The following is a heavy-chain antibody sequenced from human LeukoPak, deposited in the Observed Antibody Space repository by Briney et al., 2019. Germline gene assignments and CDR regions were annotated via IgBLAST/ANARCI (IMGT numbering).Heavy chain of an antibody. CDR2: INPNSGGT. V-gene: IGHV1-2*04. CDR3: ARGRRADFNMITFGGVIKTHFDY. D-gene: IGHD3-16*02. Sequence: ASVKVSCRASGYTFTGYYMLWVRQAPGQGLEWMGWINPNSGGTNYAQKFQGWVTMTRDTSISTAYMELSRLRSDDTAVYYCARGRRADFNMITFGGVIKTHFDYWGQGTLVTVSS. J-gene: IGHJ4*02. CDR1: GYTFTGYY.